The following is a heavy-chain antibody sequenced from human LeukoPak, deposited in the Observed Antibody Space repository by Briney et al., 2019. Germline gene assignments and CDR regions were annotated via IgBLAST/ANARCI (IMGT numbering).Heavy chain of an antibody. CDR2: ISGSGGST. J-gene: IGHJ6*04. CDR3: AKDGAMVSYYYGMDV. CDR1: GFTFSSYA. Sequence: GSLRLSCAASGFTFSSYAMSWVRQATGKGLEWVSAISGSGGSTYYADSVKGRFTISRDNSKNTLYLQMNSLRAEDTAVYYCAKDGAMVSYYYGMDVWGKGTTVTVSS. V-gene: IGHV3-23*01. D-gene: IGHD5-18*01.